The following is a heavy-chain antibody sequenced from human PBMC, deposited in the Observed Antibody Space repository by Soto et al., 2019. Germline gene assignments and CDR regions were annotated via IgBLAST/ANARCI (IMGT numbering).Heavy chain of an antibody. J-gene: IGHJ4*02. CDR3: ASYDFWSGYSPFDY. CDR2: IYYSGST. D-gene: IGHD3-3*01. V-gene: IGHV4-31*03. CDR1: GGSISSGGYY. Sequence: SETLSLTCTVSGGSISSGGYYWSWIRQHPGKGLEWIGYIYYSGSTYYNPSLKSRVTISVDTSKNQFSLKLSSVTAADTAVYYCASYDFWSGYSPFDYWGQGTLVTVSS.